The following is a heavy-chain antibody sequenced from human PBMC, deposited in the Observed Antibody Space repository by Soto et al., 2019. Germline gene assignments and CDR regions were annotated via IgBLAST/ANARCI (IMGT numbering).Heavy chain of an antibody. J-gene: IGHJ4*02. D-gene: IGHD1-1*01. CDR1: AFILRTYW. CDR2: ISPDGGEK. V-gene: IGHV3-7*03. Sequence: GGSLRLSCAASAFILRTYWVSWVRQAPGKGLEWVANISPDGGEKNYVDSVKGRFTLSRDNAKNSLFLQMNSLSAEDTAVYYCARLTEAVTTFVYWGQGTPVTVSS. CDR3: ARLTEAVTTFVY.